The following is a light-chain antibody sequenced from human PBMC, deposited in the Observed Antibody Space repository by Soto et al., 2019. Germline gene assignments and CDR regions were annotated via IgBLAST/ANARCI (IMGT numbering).Light chain of an antibody. CDR2: ATS. V-gene: IGKV1-39*01. Sequence: DLQMAQSPSSLSGSVGDRVTITCRASQSISNYVNWYQRKPGKAPKLLIYATSTLQSGVPSRFSGSGSGTEFTLTISSLQPEDVATYYCQKYNSAPWTFGPGTKVDIK. CDR3: QKYNSAPWT. CDR1: QSISNY. J-gene: IGKJ1*01.